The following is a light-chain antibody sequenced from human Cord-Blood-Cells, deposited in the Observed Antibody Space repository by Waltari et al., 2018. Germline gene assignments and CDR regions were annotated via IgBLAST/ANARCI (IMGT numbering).Light chain of an antibody. J-gene: IGLJ2*01. V-gene: IGLV2-11*01. CDR2: DVS. CDR3: CAYAGSYAVV. CDR1: SSDVGGYNY. Sequence: QSALTQPRSVSGSPGQSVTISCTGTSSDVGGYNYVSWYQQHPGKAPKLIIYDVSKLPSGVPDLFSGAQSGNTASLTISGLQAEDEADYYCCAYAGSYAVVFGGGAKLTVL.